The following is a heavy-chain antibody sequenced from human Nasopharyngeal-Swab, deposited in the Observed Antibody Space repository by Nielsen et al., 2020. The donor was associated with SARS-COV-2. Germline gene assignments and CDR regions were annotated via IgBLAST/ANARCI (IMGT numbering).Heavy chain of an antibody. CDR3: AKITADYDFWSHPYYYYMDV. CDR1: GLNFSGYW. Sequence: GESLKISCAATGLNFSGYWMTWVRQAPGKGLEWVANIKNDGSEKYYGDSVKGRFTISRDNAKNSLFLQMSTLRAEDTAVYYCAKITADYDFWSHPYYYYMDVWGKGTTVTVSS. CDR2: IKNDGSEK. D-gene: IGHD3-3*01. J-gene: IGHJ6*03. V-gene: IGHV3-7*03.